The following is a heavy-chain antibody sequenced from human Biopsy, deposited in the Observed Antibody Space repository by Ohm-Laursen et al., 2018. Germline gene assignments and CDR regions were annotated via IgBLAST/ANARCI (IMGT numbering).Heavy chain of an antibody. CDR2: ISNSGNT. Sequence: GTLSLTCPVSGDSINSSYWSWIRQPPGKGLEWIGFISNSGNTNYNPPLKSRVTISVDTSKNQISLKLGSVTVADTAVFYCARRGSGGRSFDYWGQGSLVTVSS. V-gene: IGHV4-59*08. J-gene: IGHJ4*02. D-gene: IGHD2-15*01. CDR3: ARRGSGGRSFDY. CDR1: GDSINSSY.